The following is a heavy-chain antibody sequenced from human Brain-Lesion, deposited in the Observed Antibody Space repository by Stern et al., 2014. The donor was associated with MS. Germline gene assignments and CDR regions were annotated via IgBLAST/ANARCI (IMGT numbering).Heavy chain of an antibody. V-gene: IGHV1-2*04. CDR1: GYTFTGYY. CDR3: ATYYYDSTGYNDF. J-gene: IGHJ4*02. CDR2: INPKSGGT. Sequence: QLVQSGAEVKKPGASVKVSCKASGYTFTGYYMHWVRQAPGQGLEWMGWINPKSGGTNYAQKFQGWVTMTRDTSINTAYMELSRLRSDDTALYYCATYYYDSTGYNDFWGQGTLVTVSS. D-gene: IGHD3-22*01.